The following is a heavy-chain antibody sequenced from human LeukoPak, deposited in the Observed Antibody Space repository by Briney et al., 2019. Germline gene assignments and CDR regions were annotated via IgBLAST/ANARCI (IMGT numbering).Heavy chain of an antibody. CDR1: GYTFTSYG. CDR2: ISAYNGNT. D-gene: IGHD3-10*01. CDR3: ARRMVRGVIVDAFDI. V-gene: IGHV1-18*04. Sequence: ASVKVSCKASGYTFTSYGISWVRQAPGQGLEWMRWISAYNGNTNYAQKLQGRVTMTTDTSTSTAYMELRSLRSDDTAVYYCARRMVRGVIVDAFDIWGQGTMVTVSS. J-gene: IGHJ3*02.